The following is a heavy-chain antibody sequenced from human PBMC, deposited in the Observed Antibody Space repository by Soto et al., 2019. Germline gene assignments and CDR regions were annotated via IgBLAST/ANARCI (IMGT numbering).Heavy chain of an antibody. CDR3: ARVGPAYCGRDCYSSIAY. CDR2: IIPIFVST. Sequence: SVEVTCNASGRTFISYAINWVRQAHGQGLECMGGIIPIFVSTNYAEKFQGRVTITADESTSKAYMELSSLRSEDTAVYYCARVGPAYCGRDCYSSIAYWGQGTPVPVFS. CDR1: GRTFISYA. J-gene: IGHJ4*02. D-gene: IGHD2-21*02. V-gene: IGHV1-69*01.